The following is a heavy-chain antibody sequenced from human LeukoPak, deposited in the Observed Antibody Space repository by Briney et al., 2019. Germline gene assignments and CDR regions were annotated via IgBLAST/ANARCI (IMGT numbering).Heavy chain of an antibody. D-gene: IGHD3-10*01. CDR1: GYTFTSYA. V-gene: IGHV1-3*01. CDR2: INAGNGNT. Sequence: ASVKVSCTASGYTFTSYAMHWVRQAPGQRLEWMGWINAGNGNTKYSQKFQGRVTITRDTSASTAYMELSSLRSEDTAVYYCARGGSGSYEYTNWFDPWGQGTLVTVSS. CDR3: ARGGSGSYEYTNWFDP. J-gene: IGHJ5*02.